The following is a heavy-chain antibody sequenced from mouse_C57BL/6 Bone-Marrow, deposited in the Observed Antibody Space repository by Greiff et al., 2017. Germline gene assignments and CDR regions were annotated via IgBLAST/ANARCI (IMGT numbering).Heavy chain of an antibody. CDR1: GYTFTSYG. J-gene: IGHJ3*01. CDR2: IYPRSGNT. V-gene: IGHV1-81*01. CDR3: ARSPLYCYGSSSWFAY. Sequence: QVQLQQSGAELARPGASVKLSCQASGYTFTSYGISWVKQRPGQGLEWIGEIYPRSGNTYYNEKFKGKATLTADNSSSTAYMELRSLTSEDSAVYFCARSPLYCYGSSSWFAYWGQGTRVTVSA. D-gene: IGHD1-1*01.